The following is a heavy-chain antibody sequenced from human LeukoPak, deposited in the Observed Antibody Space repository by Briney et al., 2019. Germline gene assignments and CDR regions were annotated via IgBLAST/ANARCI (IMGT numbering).Heavy chain of an antibody. V-gene: IGHV3-21*01. J-gene: IGHJ3*02. Sequence: GGSLRLSCAASGFTFSSYSMNWVRQAPGKGLEWASSISSSSSYIYYADSVKGRFTISRDNAKNSLYLQMNSLRAEDTAVYYCARDKGVAVAGNAFDIWGQGTMVTVSS. CDR3: ARDKGVAVAGNAFDI. D-gene: IGHD6-19*01. CDR1: GFTFSSYS. CDR2: ISSSSSYI.